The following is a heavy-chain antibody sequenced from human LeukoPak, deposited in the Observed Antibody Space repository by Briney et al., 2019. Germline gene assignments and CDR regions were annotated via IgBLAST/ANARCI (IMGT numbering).Heavy chain of an antibody. J-gene: IGHJ4*02. V-gene: IGHV4-4*07. CDR2: IYTSGST. Sequence: SEPLSLTCTVSGGSISSYYWSWIRQAAGKGLEWIGRIYTSGSTNYNPSLKSRVTMSVDTSKNQFSLKLSSVTAADTAVYFCARDPCNSTSCHRRYGLDQWGQGTLVTVSS. CDR1: GGSISSYY. D-gene: IGHD2-2*01. CDR3: ARDPCNSTSCHRRYGLDQ.